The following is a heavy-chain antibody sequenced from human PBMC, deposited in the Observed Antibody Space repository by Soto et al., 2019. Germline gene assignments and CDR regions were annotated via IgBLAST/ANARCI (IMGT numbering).Heavy chain of an antibody. D-gene: IGHD3-22*01. Sequence: SLMRSCTGSGFTSDQYSMMWVLQAPGNGLEWVGFISSQAFCGTTEYAASVEGRFTISTDESKTIAYLQMNSLKAADTAVYFCAPVYFYDSSADYYFDYWGQGTMVTVSS. CDR1: GFTSDQYS. V-gene: IGHV3-49*04. CDR3: APVYFYDSSADYYFDY. CDR2: ISSQAFCGTT. J-gene: IGHJ4*02.